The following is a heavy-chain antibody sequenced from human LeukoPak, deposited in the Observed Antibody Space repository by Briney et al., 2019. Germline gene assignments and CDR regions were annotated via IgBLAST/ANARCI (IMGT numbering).Heavy chain of an antibody. Sequence: SETLSLTCAVYGGSFSGYYWSWIRQPPGKGLEWIGEINHSGSTNYNPSLKSRVTISVDTSKNQFSLKLSSVTAADTAVYYCGRRRSSGWYVLWGQGTLVTVSS. CDR3: GRRRSSGWYVL. J-gene: IGHJ5*02. V-gene: IGHV4-34*01. CDR2: INHSGST. D-gene: IGHD6-19*01. CDR1: GGSFSGYY.